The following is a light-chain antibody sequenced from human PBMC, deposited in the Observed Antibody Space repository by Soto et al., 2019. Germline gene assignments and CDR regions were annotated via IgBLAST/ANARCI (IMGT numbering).Light chain of an antibody. J-gene: IGKJ4*01. CDR3: QQFDNLPLT. Sequence: DIQMTRSPSSLSASVGDRVTITCQASQDITNYLNWYQQKPGKAPKILIYDASVLEAGVPSRFSGGGSGTHFTLTITSLQAEDVATYYCQQFDNLPLTFGGGTNLEIK. CDR2: DAS. CDR1: QDITNY. V-gene: IGKV1-33*01.